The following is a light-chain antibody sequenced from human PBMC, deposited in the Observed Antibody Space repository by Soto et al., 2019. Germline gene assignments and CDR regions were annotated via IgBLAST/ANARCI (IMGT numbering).Light chain of an antibody. Sequence: QSVLTQPASVSGSPGQSITISCTGTSSDVGSYNYVSWYQQHPGKAPKLMIYEVRNRPSGVSDRFSGSKSGKPASLTIFGLQAEDEADYYCSSYTTSTTQVFGGGTKLTVL. CDR3: SSYTTSTTQV. CDR2: EVR. V-gene: IGLV2-14*01. CDR1: SSDVGSYNY. J-gene: IGLJ2*01.